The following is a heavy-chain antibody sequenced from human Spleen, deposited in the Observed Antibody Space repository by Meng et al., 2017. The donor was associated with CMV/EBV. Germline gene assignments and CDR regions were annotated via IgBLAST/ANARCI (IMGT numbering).Heavy chain of an antibody. Sequence: SPTLSLTCAISGDRVSSNSAAWNWIRQSPSRGLEWLGRTYYRSKWYNDYAVSVKSRITINPDTSKNQVSLQLNSVTPEDTAVYYCARDSRIVGATTVDYWGQGTLVTVSS. D-gene: IGHD1-26*01. CDR3: ARDSRIVGATTVDY. CDR1: GDRVSSNSAA. CDR2: TYYRSKWYN. J-gene: IGHJ4*02. V-gene: IGHV6-1*01.